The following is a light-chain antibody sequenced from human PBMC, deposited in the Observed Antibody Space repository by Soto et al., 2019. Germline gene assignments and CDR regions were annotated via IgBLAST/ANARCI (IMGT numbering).Light chain of an antibody. Sequence: DIHMTQSPSTLSPSVGDRVTITCRASQSISSWLSWYQQKPGKAPKLLIYDASSLESGVPSRFSGSGSGTEFTLTISSLQPDDFATYYCQQYNSFPWTFGQGTKVDIK. CDR2: DAS. CDR1: QSISSW. J-gene: IGKJ1*01. CDR3: QQYNSFPWT. V-gene: IGKV1-5*01.